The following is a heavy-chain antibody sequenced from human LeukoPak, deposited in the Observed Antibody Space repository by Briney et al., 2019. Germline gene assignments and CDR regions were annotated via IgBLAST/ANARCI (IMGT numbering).Heavy chain of an antibody. V-gene: IGHV1-69*05. CDR3: ARAIEGWFDP. Sequence: SVKVSCKASGYTFTSYYMHWVRRAPGQGLEWMGGIIPIFGTANYAQKFQGRVTITTDESTSTAYMELSSLRSEDTAVYYCARAIEGWFDPWGQGTLVTVSS. CDR2: IIPIFGTA. J-gene: IGHJ5*02. CDR1: GYTFTSYY.